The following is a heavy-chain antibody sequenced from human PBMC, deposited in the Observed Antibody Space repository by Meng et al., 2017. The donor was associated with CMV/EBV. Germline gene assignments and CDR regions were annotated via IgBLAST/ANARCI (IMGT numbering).Heavy chain of an antibody. D-gene: IGHD3-22*01. V-gene: IGHV1-69*10. CDR1: GGTFSSYA. J-gene: IGHJ4*02. CDR3: AREFFDYYDSRGYFLY. CDR2: IIPILGIA. Sequence: SVTVSCKASGGTFSSYAISWVRQAPGQGLEWMGGIIPILGIANYAQKFQGRVTITADKSTSTAYMELSSLRSEDTAVYYCAREFFDYYDSRGYFLYWGQGTLVTVSS.